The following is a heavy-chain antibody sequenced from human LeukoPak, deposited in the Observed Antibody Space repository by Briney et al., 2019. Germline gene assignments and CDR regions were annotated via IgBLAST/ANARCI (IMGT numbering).Heavy chain of an antibody. Sequence: GGSLRLSCAASGFTFSSYSMNWVRQAPGKGLEWVSSISSSSSYIYYADSVKGRFTISRDNSKNTLYLQMNSLRAEDMAVYYCAKTGVLVGATSGYWGQGTLVTVSS. D-gene: IGHD1-26*01. J-gene: IGHJ4*02. V-gene: IGHV3-21*04. CDR3: AKTGVLVGATSGY. CDR2: ISSSSSYI. CDR1: GFTFSSYS.